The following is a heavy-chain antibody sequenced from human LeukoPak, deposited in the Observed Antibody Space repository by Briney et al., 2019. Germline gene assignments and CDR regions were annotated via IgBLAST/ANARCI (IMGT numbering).Heavy chain of an antibody. Sequence: ESGPTLLKPTQTLTLSCTFSGFSLTTRGVGVGWIGQPPGKPLEWLALIYWDDDECYSPSLKSRLTITKDTSKSQVVLTVTNMDPVDTATYYCGHFGYSYGSGFDYWGQRTLATVSS. CDR1: GFSLTTRGVG. J-gene: IGHJ4*02. V-gene: IGHV2-5*02. CDR3: GHFGYSYGSGFDY. CDR2: IYWDDDE. D-gene: IGHD5-18*01.